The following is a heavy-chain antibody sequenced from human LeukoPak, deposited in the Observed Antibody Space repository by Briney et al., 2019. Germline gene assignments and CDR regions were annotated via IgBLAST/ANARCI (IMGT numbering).Heavy chain of an antibody. CDR1: GYTFTDYY. D-gene: IGHD2-8*02. CDR3: ARALVRGGDY. J-gene: IGHJ4*02. Sequence: ASVKVSCKASGYTFTDYYMHWVRQAPGQGLEWKGWINPNSGGTNYAQRFQGRVTMARDTSISTAYMELSSLRSDDTAVYYCARALVRGGDYWGQGTLVTVSS. V-gene: IGHV1-2*02. CDR2: INPNSGGT.